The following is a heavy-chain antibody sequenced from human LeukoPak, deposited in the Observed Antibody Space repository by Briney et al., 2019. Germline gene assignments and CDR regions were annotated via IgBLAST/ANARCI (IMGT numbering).Heavy chain of an antibody. Sequence: SETLSLTCTVSGGSISSSSYYWSWIRQPPGRGLEWIGYIYYSGSTNYNPSLKSRVTISVDTSKNQFSLKLSSVTAADTAVYYCARDFGPRPGYYFDYWGQGTLDTVSS. CDR3: ARDFGPRPGYYFDY. CDR2: IYYSGST. D-gene: IGHD6-6*01. V-gene: IGHV4-61*01. CDR1: GGSISSSSYY. J-gene: IGHJ4*02.